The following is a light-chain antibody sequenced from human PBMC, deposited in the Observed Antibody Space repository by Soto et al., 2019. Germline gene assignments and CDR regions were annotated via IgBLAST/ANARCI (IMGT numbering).Light chain of an antibody. CDR1: QTISTW. Sequence: IQMTQSPSTLSASVGDRVTFTCRASQTISTWLDWYQQKPGEAPKLLIYKASTLEVGVPSRFSASGSGTEFTLTINTLQPDDFATYYCQQYNSYPWTFGQGTKV. J-gene: IGKJ1*01. V-gene: IGKV1-5*03. CDR2: KAS. CDR3: QQYNSYPWT.